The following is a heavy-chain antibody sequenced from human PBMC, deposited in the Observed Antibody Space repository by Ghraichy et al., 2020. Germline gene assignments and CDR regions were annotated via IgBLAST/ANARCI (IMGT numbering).Heavy chain of an antibody. D-gene: IGHD3-16*01. CDR2: IYYSGST. J-gene: IGHJ6*02. CDR1: GGSISSYY. V-gene: IGHV4-59*01. Sequence: SETLSLTCTVSGGSISSYYWSWIRQPPGKGLEWIGYIYYSGSTNYNPSLKSRVTISVDTSKNQFSLKLSSVTAADTAVYYCASGAWGGQDYYYYGMDVWGQGTTVTVSS. CDR3: ASGAWGGQDYYYYGMDV.